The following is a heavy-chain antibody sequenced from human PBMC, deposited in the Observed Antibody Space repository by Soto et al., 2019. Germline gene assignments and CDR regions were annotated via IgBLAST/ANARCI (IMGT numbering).Heavy chain of an antibody. CDR3: AKAPWYYDSSGYYYVEDY. D-gene: IGHD3-22*01. CDR1: GFTFSSYA. Sequence: PGGSLRLSCAASGFTFSSYAMSWVRQAPGKGLEWVSAISGSGGSTYYADSVKGRFTISRDNSKNTLYLQMNSLRAEDTAVYYRAKAPWYYDSSGYYYVEDYWGQGTLVTVSS. CDR2: ISGSGGST. J-gene: IGHJ4*02. V-gene: IGHV3-23*01.